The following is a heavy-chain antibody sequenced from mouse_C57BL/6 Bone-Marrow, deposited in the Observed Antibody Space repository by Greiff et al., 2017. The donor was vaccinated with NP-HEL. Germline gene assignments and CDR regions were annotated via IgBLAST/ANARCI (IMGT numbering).Heavy chain of an antibody. V-gene: IGHV5-12*01. CDR3: AKRDWVYAMDY. Sequence: DVQLVESGGGLVQPGGSLKLSCAASGFTFSDYYMYWVRQTPEKRLEWVAYISNGGGSTYYPDTVKGRFTISRDNAKNTLYLQISRLKSEDTAMYYCAKRDWVYAMDYWGQGTSVTVSS. J-gene: IGHJ4*01. D-gene: IGHD4-1*01. CDR2: ISNGGGST. CDR1: GFTFSDYY.